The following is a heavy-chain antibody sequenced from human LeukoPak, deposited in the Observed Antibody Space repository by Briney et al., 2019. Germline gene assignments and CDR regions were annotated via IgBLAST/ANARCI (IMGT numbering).Heavy chain of an antibody. V-gene: IGHV3-13*01. CDR3: ARGLHRGKYYYMDV. CDR2: IGTASDT. CDR1: GFTFCCFD. J-gene: IGHJ6*03. D-gene: IGHD1-1*01. Sequence: QTGGSLRLSCAASGFTFCCFDMHWVRQPTGQGLEWVSTIGTASDTYYPGSVEGRFTLSRDNAKNSLYLQMNSLTAGDTAVYYCARGLHRGKYYYMDVWGKGTTVTVSS.